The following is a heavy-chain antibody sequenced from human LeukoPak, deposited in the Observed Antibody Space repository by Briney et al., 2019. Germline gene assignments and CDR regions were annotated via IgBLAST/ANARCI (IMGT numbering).Heavy chain of an antibody. V-gene: IGHV4-30-4*01. J-gene: IGHJ4*02. CDR2: IYYSGST. Sequence: SETLSLTCTVSGGSISSGDYYWSWIRQPPEKGLEWIGYIYYSGSTYYNPSLKSRVTISVDTSKNQFSLKLSSVTAADTAVYYCARDSSGYLRGYWGQGTLVTVSS. CDR1: GGSISSGDYY. CDR3: ARDSSGYLRGY. D-gene: IGHD3-22*01.